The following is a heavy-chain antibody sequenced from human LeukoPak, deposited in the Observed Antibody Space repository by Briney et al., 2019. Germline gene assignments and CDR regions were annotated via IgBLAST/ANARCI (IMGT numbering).Heavy chain of an antibody. CDR2: INPSGGST. CDR1: GYTFTSYY. D-gene: IGHD3-10*01. CDR3: ARVRSRVRGAFDI. Sequence: EASVKVSCKASGYTFTSYYMHWVRQAPGQGLEWMGIINPSGGSTSYAQKFQGRVTMTRDTSTSTVYMELSSLRSEDMAVYYCARVRSRVRGAFDIWGQGTMVTVSS. J-gene: IGHJ3*02. V-gene: IGHV1-46*01.